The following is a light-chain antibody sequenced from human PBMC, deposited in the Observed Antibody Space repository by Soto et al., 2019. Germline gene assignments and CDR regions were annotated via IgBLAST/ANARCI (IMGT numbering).Light chain of an antibody. CDR3: QSYDRSLSGSV. CDR1: STNVGTYQA. Sequence: QSVLTQPASVSGSPGQSVTISCTGTSTNVGTYQAISWYQQHPGKASKLILYEVSQRPSGIPDRFSGSKSGTSASLAISRLLAEDEADYYRQSYDRSLSGSVFGTGTKVTLL. CDR2: EVS. V-gene: IGLV2-14*02. J-gene: IGLJ1*01.